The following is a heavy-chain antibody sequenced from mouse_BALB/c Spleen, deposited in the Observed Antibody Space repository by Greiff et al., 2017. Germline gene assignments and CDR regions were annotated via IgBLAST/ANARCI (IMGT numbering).Heavy chain of an antibody. CDR1: GYSITSDYA. CDR3: ARFITTYYYAMDY. J-gene: IGHJ4*01. V-gene: IGHV3-2*02. Sequence: EVQRVESGPGLVKPSQSLSLTCTVTGYSITSDYAWNWIRQFPGNKLEWMGYISYSGSTSYNPSLKSRISITRDTSKNQFFLQLNSVTTEDTATYYCARFITTYYYAMDYWGQGTSVTVSS. CDR2: ISYSGST. D-gene: IGHD1-1*01.